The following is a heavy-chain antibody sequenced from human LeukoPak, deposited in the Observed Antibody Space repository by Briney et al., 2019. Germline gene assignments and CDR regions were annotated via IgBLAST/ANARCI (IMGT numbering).Heavy chain of an antibody. Sequence: GGSLRLSCAASGFTFSSYAMSWVRQAPGKGLEWVSAISGSGGSTYYADSVKGRFTISRDNSKNTLYLQMNSLRAEDTAVYYCAKDDGMTTVVIQDYWGQGTLVTVSS. CDR1: GFTFSSYA. J-gene: IGHJ4*02. CDR3: AKDDGMTTVVIQDY. CDR2: ISGSGGST. D-gene: IGHD4-23*01. V-gene: IGHV3-23*01.